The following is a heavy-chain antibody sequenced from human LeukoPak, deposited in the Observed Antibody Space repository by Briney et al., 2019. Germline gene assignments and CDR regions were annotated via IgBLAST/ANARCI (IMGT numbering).Heavy chain of an antibody. CDR1: GFTFSSYS. Sequence: GGSLRLSCAASGFTFSSYSMNWVRQAPGKGLEWVSSISSSSSYIYYADSVKGRFTISRDNAKNSLYLQMNSLRAEDTAVYYCAKLRAVVVPAASDYWGQGTLVTVSS. D-gene: IGHD2-2*01. CDR3: AKLRAVVVPAASDY. J-gene: IGHJ4*02. CDR2: ISSSSSYI. V-gene: IGHV3-21*04.